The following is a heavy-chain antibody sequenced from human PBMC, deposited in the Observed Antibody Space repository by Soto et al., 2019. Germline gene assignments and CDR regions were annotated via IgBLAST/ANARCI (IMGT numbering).Heavy chain of an antibody. V-gene: IGHV3-48*03. CDR3: ARDTPPAELDS. CDR2: IGRDGETT. D-gene: IGHD1-26*01. J-gene: IGHJ4*02. CDR1: GFSFSDYE. Sequence: SLRLSCEASGFSFSDYEMNWVRQAPGEGLEWVAYIGRDGETTFYADSVEGRFVVSRDNAKNSLFLQMDRLTGDDTAVYFFARDTPPAELDSWCQGSLLTVSS.